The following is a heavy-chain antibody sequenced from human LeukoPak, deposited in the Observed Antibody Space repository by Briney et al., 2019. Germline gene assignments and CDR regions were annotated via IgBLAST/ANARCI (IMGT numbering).Heavy chain of an antibody. V-gene: IGHV3-21*01. D-gene: IGHD2-21*02. CDR1: GFPFRSYN. CDR2: LHYSDNSV. Sequence: GSLRLLCAASGFPFRSYNMNWVRQASRKGLEWVSSLHYSDNSVYYADSVKGRFTISRDNAKNSLFLQMNSLRVEDTAVYYCARYGSAVTGIHWYFDLWGRGTLVTVSS. CDR3: ARYGSAVTGIHWYFDL. J-gene: IGHJ2*01.